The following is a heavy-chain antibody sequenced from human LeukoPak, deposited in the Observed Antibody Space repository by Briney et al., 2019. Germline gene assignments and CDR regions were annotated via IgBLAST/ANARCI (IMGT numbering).Heavy chain of an antibody. Sequence: SQTLSLTCAISGDSVSSNSAAWNWIRQSPSRGLEWLGRTYYRSKWYNDYAVSVKSRITINPDTSKNQFSLQLNSVTPDDTAVYYCARDAPSPTGYYYYGMDVWGQGTTVTVSS. J-gene: IGHJ6*02. CDR1: GDSVSSNSAA. CDR2: TYYRSKWYN. CDR3: ARDAPSPTGYYYYGMDV. V-gene: IGHV6-1*01. D-gene: IGHD3-9*01.